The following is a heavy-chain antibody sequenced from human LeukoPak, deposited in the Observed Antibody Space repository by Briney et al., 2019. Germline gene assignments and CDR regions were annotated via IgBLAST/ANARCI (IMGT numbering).Heavy chain of an antibody. CDR3: ALAMGCSSTSCYEGNWFDP. J-gene: IGHJ5*02. V-gene: IGHV4-59*01. CDR2: IYYSGST. CDR1: GCSLSSYY. D-gene: IGHD2-2*01. Sequence: SETLSLTCTVSGCSLSSYYLSWIRQPPGKGLEWVGYIYYSGSTNYNPSLKSRVTISVDTSKNQFSLRLSSVTAADTAVYYCALAMGCSSTSCYEGNWFDPWGQGTLVTVSS.